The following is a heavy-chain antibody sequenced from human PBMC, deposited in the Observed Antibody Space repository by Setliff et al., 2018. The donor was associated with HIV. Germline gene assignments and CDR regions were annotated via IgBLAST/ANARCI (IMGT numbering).Heavy chain of an antibody. CDR1: GGSINSRSYY. CDR2: VYRTGST. V-gene: IGHV4-39*07. CDR3: ARSDVLEFLEWSPEGCFDP. Sequence: PSETLSLTCTVSGGSINSRSYYWGWVRQPPGKGLEWIGSVYRTGSTYYNPSLKSRVTISVDTSKNQFSLKLNSVTAADTAVIFCARSDVLEFLEWSPEGCFDPWGQGTRVTVSS. J-gene: IGHJ5*02. D-gene: IGHD3-3*02.